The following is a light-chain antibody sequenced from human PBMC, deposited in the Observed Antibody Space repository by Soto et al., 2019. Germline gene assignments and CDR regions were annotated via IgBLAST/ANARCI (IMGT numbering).Light chain of an antibody. Sequence: DIVMTQSPLSLPVTPGEPASISCRSSQSLLHSNGYNYLHWYLQKPGQSPQLLIYLNSNRASGVXDXXSGSGSGTDFTLKISRVEAEDVGVYYCMQALQTPRTFGRGTKVEIK. CDR3: MQALQTPRT. CDR2: LNS. CDR1: QSLLHSNGYNY. V-gene: IGKV2-28*01. J-gene: IGKJ1*01.